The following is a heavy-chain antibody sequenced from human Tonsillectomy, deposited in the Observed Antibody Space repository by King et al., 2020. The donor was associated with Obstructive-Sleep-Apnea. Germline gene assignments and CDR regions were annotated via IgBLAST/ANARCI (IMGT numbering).Heavy chain of an antibody. CDR3: ARVGDTTYYYYGMDV. V-gene: IGHV4-4*07. Sequence: VQLQESGPGLVKPSETLSLTCTVSGGSISSYDWSWIRQPAGKGLEWIGRMYTSGSTNYNPSLKSRVTMSVDTSKNQFSLKLSSVTAADTAVYYCARVGDTTYYYYGMDVWGQGTTVTVSS. J-gene: IGHJ6*02. CDR2: MYTSGST. D-gene: IGHD1-26*01. CDR1: GGSISSYD.